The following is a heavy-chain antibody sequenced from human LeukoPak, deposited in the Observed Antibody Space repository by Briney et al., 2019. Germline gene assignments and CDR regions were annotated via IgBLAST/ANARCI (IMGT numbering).Heavy chain of an antibody. V-gene: IGHV3-30-3*01. D-gene: IGHD6-6*01. CDR3: ARADGAARLVVSEYFQH. CDR1: GFTFSSYA. Sequence: PGGSLRLSCAASGFTFSSYAMHWVRQAPGKGLEWVAVISYDGSNKYYADSVKGRFTISRDNSKNTLYLQMNSLRAEDTAVYYCARADGAARLVVSEYFQHWGQGTLVTVSS. J-gene: IGHJ1*01. CDR2: ISYDGSNK.